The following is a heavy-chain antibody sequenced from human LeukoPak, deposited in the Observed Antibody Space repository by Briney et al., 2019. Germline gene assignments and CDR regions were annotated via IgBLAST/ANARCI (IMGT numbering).Heavy chain of an antibody. CDR2: INHSGST. CDR3: ARKGVTIFGVARYGWFDP. V-gene: IGHV4-34*01. D-gene: IGHD3-3*01. CDR1: GGSFSGYY. Sequence: SETLSLTCAVYGGSFSGYYWSWIRQPPGKGLEWIGQINHSGSTNYNPSLKSRVTISVDTSKNQFSLKLSSVTAADTAVYYCARKGVTIFGVARYGWFDPWGQGTLVTVSS. J-gene: IGHJ5*02.